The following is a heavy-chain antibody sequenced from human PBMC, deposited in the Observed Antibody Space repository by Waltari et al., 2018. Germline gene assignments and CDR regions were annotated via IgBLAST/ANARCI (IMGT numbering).Heavy chain of an antibody. CDR1: GFTFSNSA. Sequence: EVKVLETRGGLLQLGGYLRHSCAASGFTFSNSAMNWVRQAPGKGLQWVSSITCRGASTCYTEYVEGRFIISRDNSKNTLYLQMNSLRAEDTALYYCAKVEGNGPLGIDYWGQGTLVTVSS. D-gene: IGHD3-16*01. CDR3: AKVEGNGPLGIDY. CDR2: ITCRGAST. J-gene: IGHJ4*02. V-gene: IGHV3-23*01.